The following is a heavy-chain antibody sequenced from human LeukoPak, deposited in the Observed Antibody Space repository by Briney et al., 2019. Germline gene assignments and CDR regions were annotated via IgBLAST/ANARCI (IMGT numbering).Heavy chain of an antibody. J-gene: IGHJ4*02. D-gene: IGHD2-2*01. Sequence: GGSLRLSCAASGLTFSSYGMQWVRQAPGRGLEWVAFIRYEGSNKYYADSVKGRFTISRDNSKNTLYLQMNSLRAEDTAVYYCAKDYPIYCSSTSCASFDYWGQGTLVTVSS. CDR2: IRYEGSNK. CDR3: AKDYPIYCSSTSCASFDY. CDR1: GLTFSSYG. V-gene: IGHV3-30*02.